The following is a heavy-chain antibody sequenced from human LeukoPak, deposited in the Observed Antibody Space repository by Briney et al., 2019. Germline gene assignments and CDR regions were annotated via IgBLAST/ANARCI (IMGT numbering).Heavy chain of an antibody. CDR3: ARKEYCSSTSCSPGAFDI. V-gene: IGHV4-4*09. D-gene: IGHD2-2*01. CDR2: IYTSGST. J-gene: IGHJ3*02. Sequence: SETLSLTCTVSGGSISSYYWSWIRQPPGKGLEWIGYIYTSGSTNYNPSLKSRVTISVDTSENQFSLKLSSVTAADTAVYYCARKEYCSSTSCSPGAFDIWGQGTMVTVSS. CDR1: GGSISSYY.